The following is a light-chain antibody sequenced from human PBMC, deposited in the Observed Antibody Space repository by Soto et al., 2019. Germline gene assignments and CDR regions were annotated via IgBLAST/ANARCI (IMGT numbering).Light chain of an antibody. V-gene: IGKV3-20*01. CDR1: QSVISDY. CDR3: QQYGSSPRT. CDR2: GAS. J-gene: IGKJ1*01. Sequence: VLTQFPGTLSLSPGERATHSCRASQSVISDYLAWYQQKPGQAPRLLISGASSRATGIPDRFSGSGSGTDFTLTISRLEPEDFAVYYCQQYGSSPRTFGQGTKVEIK.